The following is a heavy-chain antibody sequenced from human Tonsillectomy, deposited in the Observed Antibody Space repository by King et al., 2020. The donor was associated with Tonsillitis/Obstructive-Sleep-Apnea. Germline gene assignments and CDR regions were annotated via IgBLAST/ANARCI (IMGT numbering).Heavy chain of an antibody. V-gene: IGHV4-59*08. CDR1: GGSISSYY. CDR3: AVGWELPFDY. Sequence: QLQESGPGLVKPSETLSLTCTVSGGSISSYYWSWIRQPPGKGLEWIGYIYYSGSTNYNPPLKSRVTISVDTSKNQFSLKLSSVTAADTAVYYCAVGWELPFDYWGQGTLVTVSS. D-gene: IGHD1-26*01. CDR2: IYYSGST. J-gene: IGHJ4*02.